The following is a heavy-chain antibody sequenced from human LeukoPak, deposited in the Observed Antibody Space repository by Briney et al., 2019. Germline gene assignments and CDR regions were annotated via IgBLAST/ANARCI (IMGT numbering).Heavy chain of an antibody. J-gene: IGHJ5*02. CDR3: ARDVRGFGADSHNWLDP. CDR1: GGSIRSSGYC. CDR2: IYNSGSF. V-gene: IGHV4-39*07. D-gene: IGHD2-15*01. Sequence: PSETLSLTCHVSGGSIRSSGYCWAWLRQPPGKGLEWLGTIYNSGSFSYNESLRRRVAMSVDTSRNQISLNLTSATAADTAVYYCARDVRGFGADSHNWLDPWGQGTLVTVSS.